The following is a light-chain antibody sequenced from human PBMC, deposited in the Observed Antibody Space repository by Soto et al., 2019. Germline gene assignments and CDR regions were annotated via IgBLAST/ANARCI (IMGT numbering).Light chain of an antibody. CDR1: QSVSSTY. V-gene: IGKV3-20*01. J-gene: IGKJ1*01. CDR3: QQYGSSPRT. CDR2: DAS. Sequence: EIVLTQSPGTLSLSPGERATLSCRASQSVSSTYLAWYQQKPGQAPRLLIYDASNRATGIPDRFTGSGSGTDFTLTISRLEPEDSAVYYCQQYGSSPRTFGQGTKVEIK.